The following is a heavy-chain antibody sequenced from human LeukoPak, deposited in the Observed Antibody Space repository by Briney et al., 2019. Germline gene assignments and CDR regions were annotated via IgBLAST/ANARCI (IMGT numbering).Heavy chain of an antibody. D-gene: IGHD2-8*01. CDR2: ISSSGSTI. Sequence: GGSLRLSCAASGFTFSDHYMSWIRQAPGKGLEWVSYISSSGSTIYYADSVKGRFTISRDNAKNSLYLQMNSLRAEDTAVYYCARCPPPRGVLMVYAITPGCDYWGQGTLVTVSS. J-gene: IGHJ4*02. CDR3: ARCPPPRGVLMVYAITPGCDY. V-gene: IGHV3-11*04. CDR1: GFTFSDHY.